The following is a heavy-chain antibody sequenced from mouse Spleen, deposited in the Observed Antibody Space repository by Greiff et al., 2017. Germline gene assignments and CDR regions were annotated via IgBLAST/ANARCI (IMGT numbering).Heavy chain of an antibody. CDR3: ASGGSTGFVY. J-gene: IGHJ3*01. Sequence: VQVVESGPGLVAPSQSLSITCTVSGFSLTNYALDWVRQSPGKGLEWLGVIWGGGSTNYNSALKFRLSINKDNSKNQVFLKMNSLQADDTAMYYCASGGSTGFVYWGQGTLVTVPA. CDR1: GFSLTNYA. CDR2: IWGGGST. V-gene: IGHV2-6*01.